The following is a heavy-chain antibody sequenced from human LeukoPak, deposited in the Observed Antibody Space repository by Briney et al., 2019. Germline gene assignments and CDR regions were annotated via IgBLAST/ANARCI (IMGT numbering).Heavy chain of an antibody. Sequence: GGSLRLSCTASGFTFSNYWIHWVRQPPGKGLVWVSRINNDGGGTIYADSVRGRFTISRDNAKNTLYLQMNSLGAEDTAVYYCARGGYNHAFDIWGQGTVVTVSS. D-gene: IGHD5-24*01. V-gene: IGHV3-74*01. CDR3: ARGGYNHAFDI. CDR1: GFTFSNYW. J-gene: IGHJ3*02. CDR2: INNDGGGT.